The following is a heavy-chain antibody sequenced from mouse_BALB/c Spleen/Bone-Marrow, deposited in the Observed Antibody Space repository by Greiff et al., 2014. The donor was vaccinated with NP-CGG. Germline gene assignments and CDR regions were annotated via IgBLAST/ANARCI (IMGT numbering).Heavy chain of an antibody. V-gene: IGHV1-7*01. J-gene: IGHJ3*01. CDR2: INPSTGYT. D-gene: IGHD2-4*01. CDR3: AREGDYDGFAY. CDR1: GYTFTSYW. Sequence: VQLQQSGAELAKPGASVKMSCKASGYTFTSYWMHWVKQRPGQGLEWIGHINPSTGYTEYNQKFKDKATLTADKSSSTAYMQLSSLTSEDSAVYYCAREGDYDGFAYWGQGTLVTVSA.